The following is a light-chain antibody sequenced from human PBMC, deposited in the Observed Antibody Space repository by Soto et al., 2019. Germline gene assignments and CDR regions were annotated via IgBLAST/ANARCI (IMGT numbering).Light chain of an antibody. Sequence: QSVLTQPASWSGSPGQSITISCTGPSSDVGGYNYVSWYQQHPGKAPKLMIYDVSNRPSGVSNRFSGSKSCNTASLTISGLQAEDEAEYYGSSYTSISTRVFGTGNKLTVL. J-gene: IGLJ1*01. V-gene: IGLV2-14*01. CDR2: DVS. CDR1: SSDVGGYNY. CDR3: SSYTSISTRV.